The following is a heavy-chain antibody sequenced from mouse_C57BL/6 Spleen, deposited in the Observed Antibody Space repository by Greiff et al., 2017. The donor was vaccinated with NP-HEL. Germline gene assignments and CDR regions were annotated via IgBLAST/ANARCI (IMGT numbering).Heavy chain of an antibody. Sequence: EVMLVASEGGLVQPGSSMQLSCTASGFTFSDYYMAWVRQVPEKGLEWVANINYDGSSNYYLESLKSRFIISRDNAKNMLYLQMSSLKSEDTATYYCARAIVTTRLYYFDYWGQGTTLTVSA. CDR2: INYDGSSN. CDR3: ARAIVTTRLYYFDY. J-gene: IGHJ2*01. CDR1: GFTFSDYY. D-gene: IGHD2-5*01. V-gene: IGHV5-16*01.